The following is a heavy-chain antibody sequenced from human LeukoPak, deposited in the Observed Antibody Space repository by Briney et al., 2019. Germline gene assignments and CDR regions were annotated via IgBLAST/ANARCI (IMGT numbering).Heavy chain of an antibody. V-gene: IGHV3-74*01. CDR3: AKEGGMRAAYYYYMDV. D-gene: IGHD2-8*01. CDR2: INPDGSST. CDR1: GFTFRNYW. Sequence: GGSLRLSCVASGFTFRNYWMYWVRHAPGKGLVWLSRINPDGSSTTYADSVKGRLTISRDNAKNMLYLQMNSLRAEDTAVYYCAKEGGMRAAYYYYMDVWGKGTTVTISS. J-gene: IGHJ6*03.